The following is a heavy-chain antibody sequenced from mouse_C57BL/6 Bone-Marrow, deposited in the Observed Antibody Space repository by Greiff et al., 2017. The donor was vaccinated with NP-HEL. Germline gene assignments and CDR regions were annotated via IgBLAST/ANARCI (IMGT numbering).Heavy chain of an antibody. V-gene: IGHV5-9-1*02. D-gene: IGHD2-2*01. CDR1: GFTFSSYA. CDR3: TRDEVTTPFAY. CDR2: ISSGGDYI. J-gene: IGHJ3*01. Sequence: EVMLVESGEGLVKPGGSLELSCAASGFTFSSYAMSWVRQTPEKRLEWVAYISSGGDYIYYADTVKGRFTISRDNARNTLYLQMSSLKSEDTAMYYCTRDEVTTPFAYWGQGTLVTVSA.